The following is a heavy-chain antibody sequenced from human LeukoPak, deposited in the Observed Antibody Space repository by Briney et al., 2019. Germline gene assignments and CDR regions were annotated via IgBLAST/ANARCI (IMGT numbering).Heavy chain of an antibody. CDR1: VGTFSSYA. V-gene: IGHV1-69*13. CDR2: IIPIFGTA. CDR3: ARALYCYDSSGYYLSVTYFDY. J-gene: IGHJ4*02. Sequence: SVKVSCKASVGTFSSYAISWVRQAPGQGLEWMGGIIPIFGTANYAQKFQGRVTITADESTSTAYMELSSLRSEDTAVYYCARALYCYDSSGYYLSVTYFDYWGQGTLVTVSS. D-gene: IGHD3-22*01.